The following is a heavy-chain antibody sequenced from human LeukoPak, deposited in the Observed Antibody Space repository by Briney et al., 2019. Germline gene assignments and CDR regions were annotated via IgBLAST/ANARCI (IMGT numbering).Heavy chain of an antibody. CDR2: IWYDGSNK. CDR1: GFTLSSCG. D-gene: IGHD6-6*01. J-gene: IGHJ4*02. Sequence: GGSLRLSCAASGFTLSSCGMHWVRQAPGKGLEWVAVIWYDGSNKYYADSVKGRFTISRDNSKNTLYLQMNSLRAEDTAVYSCARDRPGIAAPSCGFASWGQGPLVTVSS. V-gene: IGHV3-33*01. CDR3: ARDRPGIAAPSCGFAS.